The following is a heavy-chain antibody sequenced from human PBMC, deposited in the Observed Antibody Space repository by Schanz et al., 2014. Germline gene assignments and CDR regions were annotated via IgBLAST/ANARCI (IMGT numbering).Heavy chain of an antibody. CDR3: ARLKGISGSFTSFFDY. CDR1: GVAISSFY. Sequence: QLQESGPGLVKPSETLSLTCNVSGVAISSFYWSWIRQAPGKGLEWIGFSYYRVNTNYNPSLKSGVTILVDTSTNHCGRGLGFVTAADTAVYYCARLKGISGSFTSFFDYWGQGIVVTVSS. J-gene: IGHJ4*02. V-gene: IGHV4-59*08. CDR2: SYYRVNT. D-gene: IGHD6-19*01.